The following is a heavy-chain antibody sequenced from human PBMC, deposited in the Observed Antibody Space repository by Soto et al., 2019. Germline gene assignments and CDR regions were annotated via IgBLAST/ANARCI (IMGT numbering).Heavy chain of an antibody. CDR3: ARDLGATGERGGKANYFDY. CDR1: GFTFSSYA. J-gene: IGHJ4*02. CDR2: ISYDGSNK. V-gene: IGHV3-30-3*01. Sequence: QVQLVESGGGVVQPGRSLRLSCAASGFTFSSYAMHWVRQAPGKGLEWVAVISYDGSNKYYADSVKGRFTISRDNSKNTVYLQMNSLRAEDKAVYYCARDLGATGERGGKANYFDYWGQGTLVTVSS. D-gene: IGHD7-27*01.